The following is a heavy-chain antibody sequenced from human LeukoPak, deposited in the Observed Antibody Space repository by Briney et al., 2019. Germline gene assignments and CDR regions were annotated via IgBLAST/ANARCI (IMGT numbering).Heavy chain of an antibody. CDR1: GFTLSSYA. J-gene: IGHJ4*02. CDR3: VKRTAGSGSPPFDY. V-gene: IGHV3-64D*06. Sequence: GGSLRLPCSASGFTLSSYAMHWVSQAPGKGMEYVSAITADGVDTYYADSVKGRFTISRDNSKNTLYLQMSNLRTEDTAVYYCVKRTAGSGSPPFDYWGQGTLVTVSS. D-gene: IGHD3-10*01. CDR2: ITADGVDT.